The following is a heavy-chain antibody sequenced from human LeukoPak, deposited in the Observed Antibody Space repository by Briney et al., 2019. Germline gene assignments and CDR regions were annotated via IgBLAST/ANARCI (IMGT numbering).Heavy chain of an antibody. CDR2: ISTGRSIT. CDR1: GFSFSSYG. D-gene: IGHD4-17*01. Sequence: GGSLRLSCEASGFSFSSYGMSWVRQAPGKGLEWISLISTGRSITNYADSVKGRFTISRDNGKNSVYLQMNSLRDEDTAVYYCAGGVYGNNPFDYWGQGTLVTVSS. CDR3: AGGVYGNNPFDY. J-gene: IGHJ4*02. V-gene: IGHV3-48*02.